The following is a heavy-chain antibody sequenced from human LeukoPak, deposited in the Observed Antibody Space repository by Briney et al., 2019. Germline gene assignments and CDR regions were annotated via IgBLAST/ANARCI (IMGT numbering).Heavy chain of an antibody. D-gene: IGHD2-15*01. V-gene: IGHV5-51*01. Sequence: GESLKISCKGSGYSFTNYWIGWVRQMPGKGLAWMGIVYPGYSDTRYSPSFQGQVTISADKSISTAYLQWSSLKASDTAMYYCARHVWGDCSGGSCYEKRFDPGGQGTLVTVSS. CDR1: GYSFTNYW. CDR3: ARHVWGDCSGGSCYEKRFDP. CDR2: VYPGYSDT. J-gene: IGHJ5*02.